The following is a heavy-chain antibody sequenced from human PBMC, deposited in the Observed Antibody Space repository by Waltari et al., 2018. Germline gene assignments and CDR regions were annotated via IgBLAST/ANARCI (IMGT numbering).Heavy chain of an antibody. D-gene: IGHD3-10*01. CDR3: ARASVHYGSGSYGP. V-gene: IGHV4-38-2*01. CDR1: GYSISSGYY. J-gene: IGHJ5*02. Sequence: QVQLQESGPGLVKPSETLSLTCAVSGYSISSGYYWGWIRQPPGKGLEWIGSIYHSGSTYSNPSLKSRVTISVDPSKNQFSLKLSSVTAADTAVYYCARASVHYGSGSYGPWGQGTLVTVSS. CDR2: IYHSGST.